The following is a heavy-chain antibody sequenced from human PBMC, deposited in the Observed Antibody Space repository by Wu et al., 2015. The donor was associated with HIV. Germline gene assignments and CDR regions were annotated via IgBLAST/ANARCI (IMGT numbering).Heavy chain of an antibody. D-gene: IGHD3-10*01. CDR1: GYTFTSYY. CDR3: ARDWFGELLHPYYYYGMDV. J-gene: IGHJ6*02. V-gene: IGHV1-46*01. Sequence: QVQLVQSGAEVKKPGASVKVSCKASGYTFTSYYMHWVRQAPGQGLEWMGIINPSGGSTSYAQKFQGRVTMTRDTSTSTVYMELSSLRSEDTAVYYCARDWFGELLHPYYYYGMDVWGQGTTVTGLL. CDR2: INPSGGST.